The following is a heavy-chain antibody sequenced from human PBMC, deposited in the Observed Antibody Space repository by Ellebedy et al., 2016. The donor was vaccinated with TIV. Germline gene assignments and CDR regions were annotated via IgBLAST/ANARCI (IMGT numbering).Heavy chain of an antibody. V-gene: IGHV1-18*01. CDR3: ARGATIFGVEHAFDI. CDR2: ISAYNGNT. D-gene: IGHD3-3*01. Sequence: AASVKVSCKASGYTFTSYGISWVRQAPGQGLEWMGWISAYNGNTNYAQKLQGRVTMTTDTSTSTAYMELRSLRSDDTAVYYCARGATIFGVEHAFDIWGQGTMVTVSS. J-gene: IGHJ3*02. CDR1: GYTFTSYG.